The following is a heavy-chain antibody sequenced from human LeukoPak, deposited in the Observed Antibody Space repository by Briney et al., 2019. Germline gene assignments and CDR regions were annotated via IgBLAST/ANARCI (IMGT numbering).Heavy chain of an antibody. J-gene: IGHJ4*02. Sequence: VSVKVSCKPSGYTFTGYYLHWMRQAPGQALEWMGWINPNTGATIYAQKFEGRVTLSRDTSISTAYMELTSLRSDDTAVYYCARDRVGSGWPRPWYFEFWGQGTLVTVSS. CDR3: ARDRVGSGWPRPWYFEF. D-gene: IGHD6-19*01. CDR1: GYTFTGYY. CDR2: INPNTGAT. V-gene: IGHV1-2*02.